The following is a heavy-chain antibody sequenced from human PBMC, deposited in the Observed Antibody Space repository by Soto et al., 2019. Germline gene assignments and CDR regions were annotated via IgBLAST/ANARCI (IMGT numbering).Heavy chain of an antibody. CDR1: GFTFSSYS. D-gene: IGHD3-22*01. V-gene: IGHV3-21*01. J-gene: IGHJ3*02. Sequence: GGSLRLSCAASGFTFSSYSMNWVRQAPGKGLEWVSSISSSSCYIYYADSVKGRFTISRDNAKNSLYLQMNSLRAEDTAVYYCARDYYDSSGYYSGIAFDIWGQGTMVTVSS. CDR3: ARDYYDSSGYYSGIAFDI. CDR2: ISSSSCYI.